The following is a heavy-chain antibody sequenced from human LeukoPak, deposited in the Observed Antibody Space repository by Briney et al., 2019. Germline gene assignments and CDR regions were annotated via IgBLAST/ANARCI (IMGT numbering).Heavy chain of an antibody. J-gene: IGHJ4*02. CDR1: GFTFSSYG. V-gene: IGHV3-7*01. CDR2: IKQDGSEK. CDR3: ARGFAGRRFDY. Sequence: GGSLRLSCAASGFTFSSYGMSWVRQAPGKGLEWVANIKQDGSEKYYVDSVKGRFTISRDNAKNSLYLQMNSLRAEDTAVYYCARGFAGRRFDYWGQGTLVTVSS.